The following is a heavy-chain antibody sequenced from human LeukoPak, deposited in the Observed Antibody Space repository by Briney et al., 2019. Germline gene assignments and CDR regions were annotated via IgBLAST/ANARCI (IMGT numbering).Heavy chain of an antibody. CDR3: ARGRGMAAADY. CDR2: INGDGSST. Sequence: GGSLRLSCAASGFTFSSDWRHWVRQAPGKGLVCVSYINGDGSSTTYADSVKGRFTISRDNAKNTLYLQMNSLTSEDMAVYYCARGRGMAAADYWGQGTLVTVSS. CDR1: GFTFSSDW. V-gene: IGHV3-74*01. J-gene: IGHJ4*02. D-gene: IGHD6-13*01.